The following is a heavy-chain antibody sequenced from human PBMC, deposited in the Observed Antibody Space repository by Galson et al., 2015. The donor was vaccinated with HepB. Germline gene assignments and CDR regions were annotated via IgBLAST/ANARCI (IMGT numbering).Heavy chain of an antibody. CDR2: IYYSGST. CDR3: ARLDGLGPTTVVTDAFDI. V-gene: IGHV4-59*01. CDR1: GGSISSYY. Sequence: ETLSLTCTVSGGSISSYYWSWIRQPPGKGLEWIGYIYYSGSTNYNPSLKSRVTISVDTSKNQFSLKLSSVTAADTAVYYCARLDGLGPTTVVTDAFDIWGQGTMVTVSS. J-gene: IGHJ3*02. D-gene: IGHD4-23*01.